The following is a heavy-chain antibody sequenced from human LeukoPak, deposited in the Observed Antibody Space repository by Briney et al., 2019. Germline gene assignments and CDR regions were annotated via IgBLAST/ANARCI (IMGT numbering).Heavy chain of an antibody. Sequence: GGSLRLSCAASGFTFDDYGMSWVRQAPGKGREWVSGINWNGGSTGYADSVKGRFTISRDNAKNSLYLQMNSLRAEDTALYYCARKYYYDSSGSLDYWGQGTLVTVSS. CDR3: ARKYYYDSSGSLDY. CDR1: GFTFDDYG. J-gene: IGHJ4*02. V-gene: IGHV3-20*04. CDR2: INWNGGST. D-gene: IGHD3-22*01.